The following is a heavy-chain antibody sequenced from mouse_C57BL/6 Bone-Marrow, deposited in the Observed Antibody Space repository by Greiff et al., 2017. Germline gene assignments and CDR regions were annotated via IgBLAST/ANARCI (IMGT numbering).Heavy chain of an antibody. CDR3: ARGYDYDYAMDY. D-gene: IGHD2-4*01. CDR2: INPNYGTT. CDR1: GYSFTDYN. J-gene: IGHJ4*01. V-gene: IGHV1-39*01. Sequence: VQLQQSGPELVKPGASVKISCKASGYSFTDYNMNWVQQSNGKSLEWIGLINPNYGTTSYNQKFKGKATLTVDQSSSTAYMQLNSLTSEDSAVYFCARGYDYDYAMDYWGQGTSVTVSS.